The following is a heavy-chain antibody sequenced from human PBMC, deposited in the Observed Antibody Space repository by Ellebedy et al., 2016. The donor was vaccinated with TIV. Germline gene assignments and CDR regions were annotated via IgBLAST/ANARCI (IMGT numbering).Heavy chain of an antibody. V-gene: IGHV3-11*06. CDR3: GRDRRDGYTDY. J-gene: IGHJ4*02. Sequence: PGGSLRLSCTASGFIFSDYYMSWIRQAPGKGLEWVSYISDSRTYTNYADSVKGRFTISRDNAKNSLYLQMNSLRAEDTAVYFCGRDRRDGYTDYWGQGILVTVSS. CDR2: ISDSRTYT. CDR1: GFIFSDYY. D-gene: IGHD5-24*01.